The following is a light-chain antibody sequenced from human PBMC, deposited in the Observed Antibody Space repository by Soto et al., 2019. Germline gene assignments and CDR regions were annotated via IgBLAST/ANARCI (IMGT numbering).Light chain of an antibody. CDR1: QGIGNA. V-gene: IGKV1-6*01. Sequence: AIQVTHSPSSLSSSVVGRVTISCRASQGIGNALGWYQQKPGKPPKVLIYGASNLQSGVPPRFSGSGSGTDFTLAISSLQPEDSATYYCLQDINYPWTFGQGTKVDIK. CDR2: GAS. J-gene: IGKJ1*01. CDR3: LQDINYPWT.